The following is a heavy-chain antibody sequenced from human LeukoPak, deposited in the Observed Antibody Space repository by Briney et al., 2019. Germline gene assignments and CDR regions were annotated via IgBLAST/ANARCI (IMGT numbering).Heavy chain of an antibody. CDR3: ARGLYSNYFRWFDP. Sequence: PSETLSLTCTVSGGSISSSSYYWGWIRQPPGKGLEWIGEINHSGSTNYNPSLKSRVTISVDTSKNQFSLKLSSVTAADTAVYYCARGLYSNYFRWFDPWGQGTLVTVSS. CDR1: GGSISSSSYY. J-gene: IGHJ5*02. V-gene: IGHV4-39*07. CDR2: INHSGST. D-gene: IGHD4-11*01.